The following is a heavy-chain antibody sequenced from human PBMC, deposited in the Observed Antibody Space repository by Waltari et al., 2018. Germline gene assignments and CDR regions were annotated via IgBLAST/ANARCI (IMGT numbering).Heavy chain of an antibody. CDR2: ISWNSNNI. CDR3: VRDAFGNTIGGVFDY. Sequence: VQLVESGGGLVQPGKTLRLSCVASCFIFEPSSMHWVRQVPGKGLEWLSGISWNSNNIVYADSVKGRFTISRDNAENSLYLLMNNLRSDDTALYYCVRDAFGNTIGGVFDYWGQGTLLTVSS. J-gene: IGHJ4*02. CDR1: CFIFEPSS. D-gene: IGHD3-3*01. V-gene: IGHV3-9*01.